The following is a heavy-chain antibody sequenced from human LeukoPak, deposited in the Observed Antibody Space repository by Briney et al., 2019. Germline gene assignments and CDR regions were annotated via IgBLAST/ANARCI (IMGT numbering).Heavy chain of an antibody. V-gene: IGHV4-31*01. D-gene: IGHD3-10*01. J-gene: IGHJ4*02. CDR3: ARTLSYGLGFASVHFDY. CDR2: IYYSGGA. Sequence: SQTLSLTCTVSGGSISSGGYYWSWIRQHPGKGLEWIGYIYYSGGAYYNPSLKSQVTISVDTSKNQFFLKLSSVTAADTAVYYCARTLSYGLGFASVHFDYWGQGILVTVSS. CDR1: GGSISSGGYY.